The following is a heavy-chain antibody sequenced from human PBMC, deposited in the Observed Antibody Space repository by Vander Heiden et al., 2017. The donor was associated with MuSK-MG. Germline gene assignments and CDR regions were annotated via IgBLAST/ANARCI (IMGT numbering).Heavy chain of an antibody. J-gene: IGHJ6*03. CDR3: AKVVPAAMHYYYYMDV. Sequence: EVQLLESGGGLVQPGGSLRLSCAASGFTFSSCARSWIRQGPGKGLEWVSAISGIGGSTYYADSVKGRFTISRDNSKNTLYLQMNSLRAEDTAVYYCAKVVPAAMHYYYYMDVWGKGTTVTVSS. CDR1: GFTFSSCA. CDR2: ISGIGGST. V-gene: IGHV3-23*01. D-gene: IGHD2-2*01.